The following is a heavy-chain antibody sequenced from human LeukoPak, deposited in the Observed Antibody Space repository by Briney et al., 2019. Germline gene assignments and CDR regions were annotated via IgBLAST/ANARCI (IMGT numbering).Heavy chain of an antibody. V-gene: IGHV3-64*01. Sequence: GGSLRLSCAASGFTFSSYAMHWVRQAPGKGLEYVSAISSNGGSTYYANSVKGRFTISRDNSKNTLYLQMGSLRAEDMAVYYCARSGGYGSGSYYNFFDYWGQGTLVTVSS. CDR3: ARSGGYGSGSYYNFFDY. J-gene: IGHJ4*02. CDR2: ISSNGGST. CDR1: GFTFSSYA. D-gene: IGHD3-10*01.